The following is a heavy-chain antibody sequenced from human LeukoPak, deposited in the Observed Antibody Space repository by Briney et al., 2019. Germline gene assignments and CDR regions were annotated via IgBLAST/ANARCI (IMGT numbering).Heavy chain of an antibody. D-gene: IGHD6-6*01. J-gene: IGHJ4*02. CDR3: ARASSSSFIDC. V-gene: IGHV4-59*01. CDR2: IYYSGST. CDR1: GGSISSYY. Sequence: PSETLSLTCTVSGGSISSYYWSWIRQPPGKGLEWIGYIYYSGSTNYNPSLKSRVAISVDTSKNQFSLKLSSVTAADTAVYYCARASSSSFIDCWGQGTLVTVSS.